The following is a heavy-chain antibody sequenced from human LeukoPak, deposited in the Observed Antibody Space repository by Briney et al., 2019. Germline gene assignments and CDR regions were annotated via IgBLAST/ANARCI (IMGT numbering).Heavy chain of an antibody. CDR1: GFTFSDYY. D-gene: IGHD3-22*01. J-gene: IGHJ4*02. V-gene: IGHV3-11*01. CDR2: ITSSGSTI. Sequence: GGSLRLSCAASGFTFSDYYMSWIRQAPGKGLEWVSYITSSGSTIYYAGSVKGRFTISRDNAKNSLYLQMNSLRAEDTAVYYCARPYHYYYDSSGYIWGQGTLVTVSS. CDR3: ARPYHYYYDSSGYI.